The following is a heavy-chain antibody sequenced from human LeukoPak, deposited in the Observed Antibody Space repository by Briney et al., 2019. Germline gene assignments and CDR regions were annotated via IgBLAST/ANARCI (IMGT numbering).Heavy chain of an antibody. Sequence: GGSLRLSCAASGFTFSSYAMSWVRQAPGKGLEWVSAISGSGGSTYYADSVKSRFTISRDNSKNTLYLQMNSLRAEDTAVYYCANDLLWQWLVRDDYWGQGTLVTVSS. V-gene: IGHV3-23*01. CDR3: ANDLLWQWLVRDDY. J-gene: IGHJ4*02. CDR1: GFTFSSYA. CDR2: ISGSGGST. D-gene: IGHD6-19*01.